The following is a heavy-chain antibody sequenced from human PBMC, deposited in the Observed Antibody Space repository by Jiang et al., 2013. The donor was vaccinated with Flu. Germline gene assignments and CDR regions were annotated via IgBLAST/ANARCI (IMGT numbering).Heavy chain of an antibody. J-gene: IGHJ6*04. CDR2: IIPILGIA. CDR3: ASKGILEWLPNSHYYYGMDV. Sequence: SGAEVKKPGSSVKVSCKASGGTFSSYAISWVRQAPGQGLEWMGRIIPILGIANYAQKFQGRVTITADKSTSTAYMELSSLRSEDTAVYYCASKGILEWLPNSHYYYGMDVWGKGTTVTVSS. CDR1: GGTFSSYA. V-gene: IGHV1-69*04. D-gene: IGHD3-3*01.